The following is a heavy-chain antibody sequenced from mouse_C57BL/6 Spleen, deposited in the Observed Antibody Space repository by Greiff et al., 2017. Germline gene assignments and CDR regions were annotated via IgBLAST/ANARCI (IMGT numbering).Heavy chain of an antibody. J-gene: IGHJ2*01. Sequence: EVKLVESGGGLVKPGGSLKLSCAASGFTFSDYGMHWVRQAPEKGLEWVAYISSGSSTIYYADTVKGRFTISRDNAKNTLFLQMTSLRSEDTAMYYCARGVYYDYDLFDYWGQGTTLTVSS. CDR3: ARGVYYDYDLFDY. CDR2: ISSGSSTI. D-gene: IGHD2-4*01. CDR1: GFTFSDYG. V-gene: IGHV5-17*01.